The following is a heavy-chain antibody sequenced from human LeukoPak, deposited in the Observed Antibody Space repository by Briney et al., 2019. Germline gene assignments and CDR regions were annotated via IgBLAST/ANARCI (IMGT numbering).Heavy chain of an antibody. D-gene: IGHD3-22*01. CDR3: ARGRHDSSGQNLDY. Sequence: PSETLSLTCTVSGGSISGYYWSWSRQPPGKGLEWIGSIYYSGSTYYNPSLKSRVTISVDTSKNQFSLKLSSVTAADTAVYYCARGRHDSSGQNLDYWGQGTLVTVSS. V-gene: IGHV4-59*12. CDR1: GGSISGYY. J-gene: IGHJ4*02. CDR2: IYYSGST.